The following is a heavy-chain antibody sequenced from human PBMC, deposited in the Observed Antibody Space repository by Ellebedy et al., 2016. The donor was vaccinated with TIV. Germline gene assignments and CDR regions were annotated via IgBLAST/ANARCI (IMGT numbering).Heavy chain of an antibody. J-gene: IGHJ5*02. CDR3: VRGGSSYYPT. CDR1: GFTFSGDW. Sequence: GESLKISXAGSGFTFSGDWMSWVRQVPGKGLVWVSHINSDGSVTGYADSVKGRFTISRDNAKNSLYLQMNSLRAEDTALYYCVRGGSSYYPTWGQGTLVTVPS. D-gene: IGHD3-10*01. CDR2: INSDGSVT. V-gene: IGHV3-74*01.